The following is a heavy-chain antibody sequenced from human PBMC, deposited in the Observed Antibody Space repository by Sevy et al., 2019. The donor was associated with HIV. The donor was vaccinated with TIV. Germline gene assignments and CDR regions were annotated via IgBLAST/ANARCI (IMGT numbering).Heavy chain of an antibody. CDR2: LSFGCGEL. V-gene: IGHV3-23*01. Sequence: GGSLRLSCAASGFTFSKYSMSWVRQPPGKGLEWVSTLSFGCGELNYADSVKGRFTISSDNAKSSVYLQMNNLRPEDTDVYYCASEGCTNTHDYWGQGTLVTVSS. J-gene: IGHJ4*02. CDR3: ASEGCTNTHDY. D-gene: IGHD2-8*01. CDR1: GFTFSKYS.